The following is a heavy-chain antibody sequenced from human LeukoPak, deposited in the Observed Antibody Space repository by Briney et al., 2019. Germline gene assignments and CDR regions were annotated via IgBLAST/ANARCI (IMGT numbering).Heavy chain of an antibody. CDR1: GYTFTSYD. V-gene: IGHV1-8*01. CDR3: ARGQRGSGSYYIGFY. CDR2: MNPNSGNT. D-gene: IGHD1-26*01. J-gene: IGHJ4*02. Sequence: ASVKVSRKASGYTFTSYDINWVRQATGQGLEWMGWMNPNSGNTGYAQKFQGRVTMTRNTSISTAYMELSSLRSEDTAVYYCARGQRGSGSYYIGFYWGQGTLVTVSS.